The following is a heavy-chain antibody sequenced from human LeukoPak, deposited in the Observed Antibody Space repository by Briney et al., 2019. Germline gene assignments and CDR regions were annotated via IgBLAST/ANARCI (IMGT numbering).Heavy chain of an antibody. J-gene: IGHJ4*02. V-gene: IGHV4-59*12. CDR3: ARSRTDYYDSSGYYYREYYFDY. CDR1: GGSISSYY. CDR2: IYYSGST. Sequence: SETLSLTCTVSGGSISSYYWSWIRQPPGKGLEWIGYIYYSGSTNYNPSLKSRVTISVDTSKNQFSLKLSSVTAADTAVYYCARSRTDYYDSSGYYYREYYFDYWGQGTLVTVSS. D-gene: IGHD3-22*01.